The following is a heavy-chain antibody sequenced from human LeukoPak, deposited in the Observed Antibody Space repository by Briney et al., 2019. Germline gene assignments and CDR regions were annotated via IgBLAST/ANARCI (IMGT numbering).Heavy chain of an antibody. J-gene: IGHJ4*02. CDR1: GYTFTSYG. CDR3: ARDCSSTSCYTRGDY. V-gene: IGHV1-18*01. Sequence: ASVKVSCKASGYTFTSYGISWVRQAPGQGLEWMGWISAYNGNTNYAQKLQGRVTMTTDTSTSTAYMELRSLRSDDTAVYYCARDCSSTSCYTRGDYWGQGTLVTVSS. CDR2: ISAYNGNT. D-gene: IGHD2-2*02.